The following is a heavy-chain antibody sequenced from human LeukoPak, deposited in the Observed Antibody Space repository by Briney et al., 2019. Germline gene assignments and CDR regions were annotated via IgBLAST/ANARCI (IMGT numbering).Heavy chain of an antibody. D-gene: IGHD1-26*01. CDR3: AREGSYGYFDY. CDR1: GFTFSSYG. J-gene: IGHJ4*02. CDR2: ISYDGSNK. V-gene: IGHV3-30*03. Sequence: GGSLRLSCAASGFTFSSYGMHWVRQAPGKGLEWVAVISYDGSNKYYADSVKGRFTISRDNSKNTLYLQMNSLRAEDTAVYYCAREGSYGYFDYWGQGTLVTVSS.